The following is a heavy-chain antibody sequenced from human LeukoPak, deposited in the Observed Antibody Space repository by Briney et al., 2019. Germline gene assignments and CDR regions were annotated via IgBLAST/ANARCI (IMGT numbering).Heavy chain of an antibody. V-gene: IGHV5-51*01. CDR1: GYSFAGDW. Sequence: GESLKISCKDSGYSFAGDWFGWVRQLPGKGLEWIGVLYPGDSDTKYSPSFQGQGHVTISADKSISTATLQWSSQRASDTAMYYCARRTYVGSTSGFDIWGQGTMVIVSS. D-gene: IGHD1-26*01. CDR3: ARRTYVGSTSGFDI. CDR2: LYPGDSDT. J-gene: IGHJ3*02.